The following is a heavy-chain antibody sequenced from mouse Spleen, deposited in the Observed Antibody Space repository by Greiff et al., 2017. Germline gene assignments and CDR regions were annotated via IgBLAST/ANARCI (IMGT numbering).Heavy chain of an antibody. J-gene: IGHJ1*01. CDR2: ISRGGGNT. Sequence: EVHLVESGGGLVKLGGSVKLSCEASGFTFSSYAMSWVRQTPEKRLEWIGTISRGGGNTYYTDSVKGRFTISRDNAKNTLYLQMSSLKSEDTAMYYCARSIITVVARYWYFDVWGAGTTVTVSP. V-gene: IGHV5-9*04. CDR3: ARSIITVVARYWYFDV. D-gene: IGHD1-1*01. CDR1: GFTFSSYA.